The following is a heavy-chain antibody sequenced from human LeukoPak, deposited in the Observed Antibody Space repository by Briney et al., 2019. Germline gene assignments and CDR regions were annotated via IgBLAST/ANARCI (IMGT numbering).Heavy chain of an antibody. Sequence: GGSLRLSCAASGFTVSSYSMNWVRQAPGKGLEWVSSISSSSSYIYYADSVKGRFTISRDNAKNSLYLQMNSLRAEDTAVYYCARDGPYYCSNWDYWGQGTLVSVSS. V-gene: IGHV3-21*01. CDR2: ISSSSSYI. J-gene: IGHJ4*02. CDR1: GFTVSSYS. D-gene: IGHD6-13*01. CDR3: ARDGPYYCSNWDY.